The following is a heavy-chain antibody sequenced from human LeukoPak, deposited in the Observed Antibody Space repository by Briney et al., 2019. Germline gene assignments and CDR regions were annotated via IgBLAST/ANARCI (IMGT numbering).Heavy chain of an antibody. V-gene: IGHV4-4*07. Sequence: PSETLSLTCTVSGGSISSYYWSWIQQPAGKGLEWIGRIYTRGSTNYNPSLKSRVTMSADMSKNQFSLKLSSVTAADAAVYYCAGEGHYYDSTGYYYGGEDYWGQGTLVTVSS. D-gene: IGHD3-22*01. CDR2: IYTRGST. CDR1: GGSISSYY. CDR3: AGEGHYYDSTGYYYGGEDY. J-gene: IGHJ4*02.